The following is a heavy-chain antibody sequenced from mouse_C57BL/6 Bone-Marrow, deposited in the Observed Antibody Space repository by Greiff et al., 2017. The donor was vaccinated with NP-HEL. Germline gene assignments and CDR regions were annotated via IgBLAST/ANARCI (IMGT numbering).Heavy chain of an antibody. Sequence: EVKLMESGPVLVKPGASVKMSCKASGYTFTDYYMNWVKQSHGKSLEWIGVINPYNGGTSYNQKFKGKATLTVDKSSSTAYMELNSLTSEDSAVYYCARYWDLGDYWGQGTTLTVSS. D-gene: IGHD4-1*01. J-gene: IGHJ2*01. CDR3: ARYWDLGDY. CDR2: INPYNGGT. CDR1: GYTFTDYY. V-gene: IGHV1-19*01.